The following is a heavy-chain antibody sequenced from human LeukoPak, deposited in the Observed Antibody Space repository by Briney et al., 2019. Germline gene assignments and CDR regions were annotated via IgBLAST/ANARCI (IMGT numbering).Heavy chain of an antibody. V-gene: IGHV3-74*01. Sequence: GGSLRLSCAASGXTFSNYWMHWVRQAPGKGLVWVSRINGDGSSTTYADSVKGRFTISRDNAKNTLYLQMNSLRAEDTAVYYCARDVQAGPGYWGQGSLVTVSS. D-gene: IGHD6-19*01. CDR3: ARDVQAGPGY. J-gene: IGHJ4*02. CDR2: INGDGSST. CDR1: GXTFSNYW.